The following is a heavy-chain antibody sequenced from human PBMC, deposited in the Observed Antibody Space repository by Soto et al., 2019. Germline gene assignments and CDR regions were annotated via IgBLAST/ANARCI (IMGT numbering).Heavy chain of an antibody. D-gene: IGHD4-4*01. CDR3: AKELQRGMDV. Sequence: ASVKVSCKASGYTFRVYHMHWVRQAPGQGLELMGWVHPNSGGTNYAQSFEGRVTMTRDTSINTAYMELSRLTSDDTAVYYCAKELQRGMDVWGQGTTVTVYS. CDR2: VHPNSGGT. J-gene: IGHJ6*02. CDR1: GYTFRVYH. V-gene: IGHV1-2*02.